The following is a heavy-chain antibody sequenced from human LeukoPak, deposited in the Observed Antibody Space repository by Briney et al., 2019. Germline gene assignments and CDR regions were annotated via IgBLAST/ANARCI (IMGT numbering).Heavy chain of an antibody. J-gene: IGHJ6*02. Sequence: PGGSLRLSCAASGFSFSNYWMSWVRQAPGKGLEWVANIKQDGSEKNYLDSVKGRVTISRDNAKNSLYLQMNSLRVEDTAVYYCARDRGSQSMDVWGQGTTVTGSS. CDR1: GFSFSNYW. CDR2: IKQDGSEK. CDR3: ARDRGSQSMDV. V-gene: IGHV3-7*01. D-gene: IGHD1-26*01.